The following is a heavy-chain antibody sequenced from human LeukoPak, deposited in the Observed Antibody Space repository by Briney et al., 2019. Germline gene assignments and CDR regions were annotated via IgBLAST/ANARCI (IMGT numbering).Heavy chain of an antibody. CDR3: ARVLVAFDYYYYGMDV. V-gene: IGHV1-69*01. Sequence: SVKVSCKASGGTFSSYAISWVRQAPGQGLEWMGGVIPIFGTANYAQKFQGRVTITADESTSTAYMELSSLRSEDTAVYYCARVLVAFDYYYYGMDVWGQGTTVTVSS. D-gene: IGHD2-2*01. CDR1: GGTFSSYA. J-gene: IGHJ6*02. CDR2: VIPIFGTA.